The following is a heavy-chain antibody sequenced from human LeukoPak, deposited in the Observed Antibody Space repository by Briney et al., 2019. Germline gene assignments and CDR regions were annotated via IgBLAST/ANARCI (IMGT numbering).Heavy chain of an antibody. Sequence: GGSLRLSCAASGFTFSSYGMHWVRQAPGKGLEWVAVIWHDGSNKYYADSVKGRFTISRDNSKNMVYLEMNSLRAEDTAVYYCANNFDYWGQGTLVTVSS. CDR1: GFTFSSYG. J-gene: IGHJ4*02. CDR2: IWHDGSNK. V-gene: IGHV3-33*06. CDR3: ANNFDY.